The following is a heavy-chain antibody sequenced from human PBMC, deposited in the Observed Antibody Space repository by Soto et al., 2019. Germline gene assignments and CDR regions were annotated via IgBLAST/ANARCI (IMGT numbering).Heavy chain of an antibody. CDR3: ARESRFLEWLSLNWFDP. J-gene: IGHJ5*02. Sequence: GGSLILSCAASGFTFSSDIMNWVRQAPGKGLEWVSYISSSSSTIYYADSVKGRFTISRDNAKNSLYLQMNSLRDEDTAVYYCARESRFLEWLSLNWFDPWGQGTLVTVSS. D-gene: IGHD3-3*01. CDR2: ISSSSSTI. CDR1: GFTFSSDI. V-gene: IGHV3-48*02.